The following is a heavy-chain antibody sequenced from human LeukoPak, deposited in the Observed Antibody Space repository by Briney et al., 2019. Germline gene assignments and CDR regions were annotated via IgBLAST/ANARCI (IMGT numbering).Heavy chain of an antibody. CDR3: AGGEATNYYYYYMDV. CDR2: IYYSGST. CDR1: GGSISSHY. D-gene: IGHD7-27*01. J-gene: IGHJ6*03. Sequence: SETLSLTCTVSGGSISSHYWSWIRQPPGKGLEWIGYIYYSGSTNYNPSLKSRVTISVDTSKNQFSLKLSSVTAADTAVYYCAGGEATNYYYYYMDVWGKGTTVTVSS. V-gene: IGHV4-59*11.